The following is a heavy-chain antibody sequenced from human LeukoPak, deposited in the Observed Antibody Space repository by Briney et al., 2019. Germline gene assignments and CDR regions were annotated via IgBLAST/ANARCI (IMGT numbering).Heavy chain of an antibody. CDR2: INPNSGGT. V-gene: IGHV1-2*02. J-gene: IGHJ6*03. Sequence: GASVKVSCKASGYTFTGYYMHWVRQAPGQGLEWMGWINPNSGGTNYAQKFQGRVTMTGDTSISTAYMELSRLRSDDTAVYYCARGAPRAGYYMDVWGKGTTVTVSS. CDR1: GYTFTGYY. CDR3: ARGAPRAGYYMDV.